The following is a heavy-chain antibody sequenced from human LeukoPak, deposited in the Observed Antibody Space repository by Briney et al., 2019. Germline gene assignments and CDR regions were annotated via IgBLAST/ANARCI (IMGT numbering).Heavy chain of an antibody. J-gene: IGHJ4*02. Sequence: PSETLSLTCTVSGGSISSGRYYWRWIRQPAGKGLEWIGRIYTSGSTNYNPSLKSRVTISVDTSKNQFSLKLSSVTAADTAVYYCARGVGDYDYWGQGTLVTVSS. CDR2: IYTSGST. V-gene: IGHV4-61*02. CDR1: GGSISSGRYY. D-gene: IGHD4-17*01. CDR3: ARGVGDYDY.